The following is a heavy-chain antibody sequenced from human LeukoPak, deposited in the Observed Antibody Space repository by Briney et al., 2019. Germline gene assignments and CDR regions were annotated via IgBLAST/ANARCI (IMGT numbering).Heavy chain of an antibody. V-gene: IGHV4-34*01. D-gene: IGHD3-10*01. J-gene: IGHJ4*02. CDR3: ARVTYYYGSGSSFFDY. Sequence: SETLSLTCAVYGGSFSGYYWSWIRQPPGKGLEWIGEINHSGSTNHNPSLKSRVTISVDTSKNQFSLKLSSVTAADTAVYYCARVTYYYGSGSSFFDYWGQGTLVTVSS. CDR2: INHSGST. CDR1: GGSFSGYY.